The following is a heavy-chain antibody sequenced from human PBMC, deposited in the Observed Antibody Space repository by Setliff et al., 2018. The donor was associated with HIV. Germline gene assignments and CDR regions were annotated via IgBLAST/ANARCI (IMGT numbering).Heavy chain of an antibody. J-gene: IGHJ2*01. CDR2: IYPSGST. D-gene: IGHD6-6*01. CDR3: ARDSDLDYSSSARWYFDL. Sequence: SETLSLTCTVSGGSISSNNYFWSWIRQPAGKGLEWIGHIYPSGSTNYNPSLKSRVTISVDTSKNQFSLNLSSVTAADTAVYYCARDSDLDYSSSARWYFDLWGRGTLVTVSS. V-gene: IGHV4-61*09. CDR1: GGSISSNNYF.